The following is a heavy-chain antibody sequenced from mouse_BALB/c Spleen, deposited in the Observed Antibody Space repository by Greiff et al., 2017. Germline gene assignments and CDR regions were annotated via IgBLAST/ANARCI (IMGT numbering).Heavy chain of an antibody. CDR1: GYTFTSYD. CDR3: ARLGDYDGRLLYYFDY. J-gene: IGHJ2*01. Sequence: VQLQQSGAELVKPGASVKLSCKASGYTFTSYDINWVRQRPEQGLEWIGWLFPGDGSTKYNEKFKGKATLTTDKSSSTAYMQLSRLTSEDSAVYFGARLGDYDGRLLYYFDYWGQGTTLTVAS. D-gene: IGHD2-4*01. CDR2: LFPGDGST. V-gene: IGHV1S56*01.